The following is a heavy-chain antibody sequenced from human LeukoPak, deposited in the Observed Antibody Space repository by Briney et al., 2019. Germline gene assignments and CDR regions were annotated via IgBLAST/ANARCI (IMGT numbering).Heavy chain of an antibody. D-gene: IGHD3-10*01. CDR3: ARDLSYSGDY. CDR1: GGTFSSYA. Sequence: ASVKVSCKASGGTFSSYAISWVRQAPGQGLEWMGRIIPIFGTANYAQKFQGRVTITTDESTSTAYMELSSLRSEDTAVHYCARDLSYSGDYWGQGTLVTVSS. CDR2: IIPIFGTA. V-gene: IGHV1-69*05. J-gene: IGHJ4*02.